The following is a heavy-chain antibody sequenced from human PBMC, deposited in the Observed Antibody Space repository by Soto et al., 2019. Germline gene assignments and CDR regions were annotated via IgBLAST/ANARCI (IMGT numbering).Heavy chain of an antibody. CDR1: GGTFSSYS. Sequence: QVQLVQSGAEVKKPGSSVKVSCKASGGTFSSYSINWVRQAPGQGLEWMGEIIPIFGTANYAQKVQGRVTITADECTSTSYMQLSSLRSEYTAVYYCARDGGSHSGGIDYWGQGTLVTVSS. CDR3: ARDGGSHSGGIDY. V-gene: IGHV1-69*01. D-gene: IGHD1-26*01. CDR2: IIPIFGTA. J-gene: IGHJ4*02.